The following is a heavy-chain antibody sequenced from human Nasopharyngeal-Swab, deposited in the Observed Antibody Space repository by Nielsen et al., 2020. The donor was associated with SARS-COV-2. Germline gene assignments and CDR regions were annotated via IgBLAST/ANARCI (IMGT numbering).Heavy chain of an antibody. D-gene: IGHD3-16*01. CDR3: AKAGGAFDI. CDR1: GFTFSSYS. V-gene: IGHV3-48*01. Sequence: GESLKISCAASGFTFSSYSMNWVRQAPGKGLEWVSYISSSSSTIYYADSVKGRFTISRDNARNSLYLQMNSLRAEDTAVYYCAKAGGAFDIWGQGTMVTVSS. CDR2: ISSSSSTI. J-gene: IGHJ3*02.